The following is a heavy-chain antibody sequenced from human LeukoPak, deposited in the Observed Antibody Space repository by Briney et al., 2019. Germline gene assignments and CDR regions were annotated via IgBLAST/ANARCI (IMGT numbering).Heavy chain of an antibody. CDR1: GGSLSSYY. J-gene: IGHJ1*01. D-gene: IGHD3-16*01. Sequence: SETLSLTCTVSGGSLSSYYWRWIRQPPGKGLEWIGYIYSSGSTNYNPSLKSRVTISVDTSKNQFSLKLSSVTAADTAVYYCARTWGGYFQHWGQGTLVTVSS. V-gene: IGHV4-59*01. CDR3: ARTWGGYFQH. CDR2: IYSSGST.